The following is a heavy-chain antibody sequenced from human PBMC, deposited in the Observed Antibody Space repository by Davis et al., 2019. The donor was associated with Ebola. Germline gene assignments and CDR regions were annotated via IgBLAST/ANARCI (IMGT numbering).Heavy chain of an antibody. J-gene: IGHJ6*04. CDR1: GFVFRNYV. V-gene: IGHV3-30*18. D-gene: IGHD3-10*01. Sequence: GGSLRLSCVASGFVFRNYVMSWVRQAPGKGLEWVAVVSYDGNSEYYADSVKGRFTISRDNSKNTLFLQMNSLRPEDTAVYYCAKDQRWDYYGSGHYYYAMNVWGKGTTVTVSS. CDR2: VSYDGNSE. CDR3: AKDQRWDYYGSGHYYYAMNV.